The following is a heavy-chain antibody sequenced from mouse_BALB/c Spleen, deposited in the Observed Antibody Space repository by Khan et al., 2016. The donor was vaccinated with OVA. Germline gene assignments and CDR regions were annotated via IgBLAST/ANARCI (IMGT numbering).Heavy chain of an antibody. D-gene: IGHD2-4*01. J-gene: IGHJ3*01. CDR3: ARSGNYDYDRCAY. CDR2: IYPYNGGT. CDR1: GYTFTDYN. V-gene: IGHV1S29*02. Sequence: EVQLQQSGPELVKPGASVKISCKASGYTFTDYNMHWVKQSHGKSLEWIGYIYPYNGGTGYNQKFKSKATLTVDNSSSTAYMELRSLTSEDSAVYSCARSGNYDYDRCAYWGQGTLVTVSA.